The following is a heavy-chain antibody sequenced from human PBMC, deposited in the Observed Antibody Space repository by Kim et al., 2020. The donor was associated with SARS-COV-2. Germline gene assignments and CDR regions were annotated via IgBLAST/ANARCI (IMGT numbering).Heavy chain of an antibody. V-gene: IGHV4-39*01. J-gene: IGHJ6*02. D-gene: IGHD4-17*01. CDR3: ARPKGGYGDSPPYV. CDR1: GGSISSSSYY. CDR2: IYYSGST. Sequence: SETLSLTCTVSGGSISSSSYYWGWIRQPPGKGLEWIGSIYYSGSTYYNPSLKSRVTISVDTSKNQFSLKLSSVTAADTAVYYCARPKGGYGDSPPYVWGQGTTVTVSS.